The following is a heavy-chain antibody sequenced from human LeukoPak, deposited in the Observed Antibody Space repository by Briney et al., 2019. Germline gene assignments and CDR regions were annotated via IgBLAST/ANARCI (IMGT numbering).Heavy chain of an antibody. D-gene: IGHD2-2*01. CDR3: ARDQERGVVPAAFPY. CDR1: GFTFSSYG. V-gene: IGHV3-33*01. CDR2: IWYDGSNK. Sequence: GGSLRLSCAASGFTFSSYGIHWVRQAPGKGLEWVAVIWYDGSNKYYADSVKGRFTISRDNSKNTLYLQMNSLRAEDTTVYYCARDQERGVVPAAFPYWGQGTLVTVSS. J-gene: IGHJ4*02.